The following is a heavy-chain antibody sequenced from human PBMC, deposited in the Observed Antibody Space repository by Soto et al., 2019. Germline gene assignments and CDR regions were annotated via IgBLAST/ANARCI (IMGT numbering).Heavy chain of an antibody. CDR3: ARGARFLEWLSFDH. V-gene: IGHV1-69*12. CDR1: GDTFNRYA. D-gene: IGHD3-3*01. J-gene: IGHJ4*02. Sequence: QVQLEQSGAEVKTLGSSVKVSCKASGDTFNRYAISWVRQAPGQGLEWMGGIIPIFGTANYAPQFQDRVTITADESTSTAYMELTRLTSEATAVYFCARGARFLEWLSFDHWGQGTLVTVSS. CDR2: IIPIFGTA.